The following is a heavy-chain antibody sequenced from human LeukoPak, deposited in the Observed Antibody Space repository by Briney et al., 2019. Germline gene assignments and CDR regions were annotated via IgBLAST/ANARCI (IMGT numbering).Heavy chain of an antibody. CDR2: IYHSGST. CDR3: ARDPDVDIVATRVEYYFDY. Sequence: SETLSLTCTVSGYSISSGYYWGWIRQPPGKGLEWIGSIYHSGSTYYNPSLKSRVTISVDTSKNQFSLKLSSVTAADTAVYYCARDPDVDIVATRVEYYFDYWGQGTLVTVSS. D-gene: IGHD5-12*01. CDR1: GYSISSGYY. J-gene: IGHJ4*02. V-gene: IGHV4-38-2*02.